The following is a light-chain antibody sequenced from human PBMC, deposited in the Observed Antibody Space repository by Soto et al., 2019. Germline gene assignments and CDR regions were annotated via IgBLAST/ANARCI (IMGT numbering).Light chain of an antibody. CDR3: QQYHRSPVT. CDR2: KAS. Sequence: DIQMTQSPSTLSAFVGDRVTITCRASQSINSWLAWYQQKPGKAPKLLIYKASNLESGAPSRFSGSGSGTEFTLTISSLQPDDFATYYCQQYHRSPVTFGGGTKVRSN. J-gene: IGKJ4*01. CDR1: QSINSW. V-gene: IGKV1-5*03.